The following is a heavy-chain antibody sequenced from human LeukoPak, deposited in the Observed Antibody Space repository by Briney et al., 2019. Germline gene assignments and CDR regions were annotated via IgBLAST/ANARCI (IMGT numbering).Heavy chain of an antibody. D-gene: IGHD1-26*01. V-gene: IGHV1-2*02. CDR2: INPKSGGT. CDR1: GYNFTDYY. J-gene: IGHJ4*02. CDR3: ARDSGLGPTWHPFDH. Sequence: GASVKVSCKASGYNFTDYYIHWVRQAPGQGLEWMGWINPKSGGTNYAQKFRGRVTMTRDTSISTAYMELSRLRSDDTAVYYCARDSGLGPTWHPFDHWGQGTPVTVSS.